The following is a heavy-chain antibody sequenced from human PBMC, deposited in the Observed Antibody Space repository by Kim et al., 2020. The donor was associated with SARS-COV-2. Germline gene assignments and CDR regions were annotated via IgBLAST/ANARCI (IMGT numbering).Heavy chain of an antibody. D-gene: IGHD6-13*01. V-gene: IGHV3-11*05. Sequence: GGSLRLSCAVSGAPFRDHYMSWIRQAPGKGLEWISFISSGRDYINYADSVKGRFTISRDNVKNLLYLQMDGLRADDTAVYFCARGRQQLWRWGQGTLVTVSS. J-gene: IGHJ4*02. CDR1: GAPFRDHY. CDR2: ISSGRDYI. CDR3: ARGRQQLWR.